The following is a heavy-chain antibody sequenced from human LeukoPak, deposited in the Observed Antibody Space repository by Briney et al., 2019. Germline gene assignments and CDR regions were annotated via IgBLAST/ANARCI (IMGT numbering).Heavy chain of an antibody. Sequence: SETLSLTCAVYGGSFSGYYWSWFRQPPGKGLEWIGEINHSGSTNYNPSINSRVTISVDTSKNQFSLKLSSVTAADTAVYYCAIHIVVVPAAKKMNWFDPWGQGTLVTVSS. CDR2: INHSGST. CDR1: GGSFSGYY. V-gene: IGHV4-34*01. CDR3: AIHIVVVPAAKKMNWFDP. D-gene: IGHD2-2*01. J-gene: IGHJ5*02.